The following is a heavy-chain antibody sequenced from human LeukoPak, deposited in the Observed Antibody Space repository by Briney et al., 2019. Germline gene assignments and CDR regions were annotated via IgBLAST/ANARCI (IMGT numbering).Heavy chain of an antibody. CDR2: INPNSSVT. J-gene: IGHJ4*02. V-gene: IGHV1-2*02. D-gene: IGHD4-23*01. CDR1: GYTFTGYY. Sequence: ASVKVSCKTSGYTFTGYYMHWVRLAPGQGLEWMGWINPNSSVTNYAQRFQGRVTMTRDTSISAAYMELRWLTSDGTAVYYCARERGGNSPFDSWGQGTLVTVSS. CDR3: ARERGGNSPFDS.